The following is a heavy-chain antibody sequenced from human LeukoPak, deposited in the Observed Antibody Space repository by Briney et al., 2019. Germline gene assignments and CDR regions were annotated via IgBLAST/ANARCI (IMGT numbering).Heavy chain of an antibody. CDR3: AKALSRSRSIAVAGYGCGFDS. V-gene: IGHV3-23*01. CDR2: FSESGSST. CDR1: GGSISSYY. J-gene: IGHJ4*02. Sequence: HPSETLSLTCTVSGGSISSYYWSWFRQPPGKGLEWVSGFSESGSSTYYADSVKGRFTISRDNSKNTLYLQMDSLRAEDTAVYYCAKALSRSRSIAVAGYGCGFDSWGQGTLVTVSS. D-gene: IGHD6-19*01.